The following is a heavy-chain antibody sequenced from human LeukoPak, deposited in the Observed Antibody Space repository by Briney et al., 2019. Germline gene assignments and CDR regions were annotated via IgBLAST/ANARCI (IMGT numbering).Heavy chain of an antibody. D-gene: IGHD2-2*01. V-gene: IGHV4-61*01. CDR1: GGSVSSGSYY. J-gene: IGHJ5*02. CDR3: ARGVYCSSTSCPVRNWFDP. Sequence: SETLSLTCTVSGGSVSSGSYYWSWIRQPPGKGLEWIGYIYYSGSTNYNPSLKSRVTISVDTSKDQFSLKLSSVTAADTAVYYCARGVYCSSTSCPVRNWFDPWGQGTLVTVSS. CDR2: IYYSGST.